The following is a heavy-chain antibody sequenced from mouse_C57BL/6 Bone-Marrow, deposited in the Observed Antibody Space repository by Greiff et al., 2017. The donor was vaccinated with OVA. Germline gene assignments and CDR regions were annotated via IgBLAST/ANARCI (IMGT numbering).Heavy chain of an antibody. Sequence: VQLQQPGAELVKPGASVKLSCKASGYTFTSYWMHWVKQRPGQGLEWIGMIHPNSGSTNYNEKFKSKATLTVDKSSSTAYMQLSSLTSEDSAVYYCARAYGSSSWYIDVWGTGTTVTVSS. D-gene: IGHD1-1*01. CDR2: IHPNSGST. J-gene: IGHJ1*03. CDR3: ARAYGSSSWYIDV. CDR1: GYTFTSYW. V-gene: IGHV1-64*01.